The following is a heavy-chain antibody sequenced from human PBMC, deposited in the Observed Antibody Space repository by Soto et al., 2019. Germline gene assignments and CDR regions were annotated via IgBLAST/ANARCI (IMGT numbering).Heavy chain of an antibody. CDR3: APQYCSGGSCYPPDP. D-gene: IGHD2-15*01. CDR2: INSDGSAT. CDR1: GFTFSNYA. V-gene: IGHV3-74*01. Sequence: GGSLRLSCAASGFTFSNYAMSWVRQAPGKGLVWVSRINSDGSATDYADSVKGRFTVSRDNAKNTLYLQMNSLRDEDTAVYYCAPQYCSGGSCYPPDPWGQGTLVTVSS. J-gene: IGHJ5*02.